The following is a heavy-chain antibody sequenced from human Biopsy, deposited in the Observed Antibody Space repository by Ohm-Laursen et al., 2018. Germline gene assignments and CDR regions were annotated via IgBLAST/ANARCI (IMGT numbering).Heavy chain of an antibody. CDR1: GYTFTSYD. V-gene: IGHV1-8*01. CDR2: VNPVSKNT. J-gene: IGHJ6*02. D-gene: IGHD2-2*01. Sequence: ASVKVSCKSYGYTFTSYDISWMRQVSGQGLEWIGWVNPVSKNTVSVKDFRGRVTLTGDTSSSTSYMELRSLTSKDTAIYYCARAVRNQMLSTVWGQGTAVTVSS. CDR3: ARAVRNQMLSTV.